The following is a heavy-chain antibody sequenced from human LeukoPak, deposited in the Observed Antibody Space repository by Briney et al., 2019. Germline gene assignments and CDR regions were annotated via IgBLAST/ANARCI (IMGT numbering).Heavy chain of an antibody. CDR2: FDPEDGET. CDR3: ATVLHYDYVWGSYLPLDY. CDR1: GYTLTELS. V-gene: IGHV1-24*01. Sequence: ASVKVSCKVSGYTLTELSMHWVRQAPGKGLEWMGGFDPEDGETIYAQKFQGRVTMTEDTSTDTAYMELSSLRSEDTAVYYCATVLHYDYVWGSYLPLDYWGQGTLVTVSS. D-gene: IGHD3-16*02. J-gene: IGHJ4*02.